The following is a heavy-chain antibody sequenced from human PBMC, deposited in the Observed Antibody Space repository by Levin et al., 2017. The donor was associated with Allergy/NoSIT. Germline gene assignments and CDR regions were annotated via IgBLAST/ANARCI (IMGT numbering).Heavy chain of an antibody. CDR1: AFSFSSYA. Sequence: ASVKVSCAASAFSFSSYAMSWVRQAPGKGLEWVSAISGSGGRTYYADSVKGRFTISRDNSKNTLFLQMNSLRAEDTAVYYCAKEGSGGSYGIYWGQGTLVTVAS. CDR2: ISGSGGRT. J-gene: IGHJ4*02. D-gene: IGHD1-26*01. V-gene: IGHV3-23*01. CDR3: AKEGSGGSYGIY.